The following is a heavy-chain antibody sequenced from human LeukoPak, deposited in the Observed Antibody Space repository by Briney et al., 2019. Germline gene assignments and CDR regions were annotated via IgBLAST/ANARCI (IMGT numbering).Heavy chain of an antibody. D-gene: IGHD2-2*01. CDR2: IYTSGST. Sequence: PSEPLSLTCTVSGDSISSGYYWSWIRQPAGKGLEWIGRIYTSGSTNYNPSLKSPVTISLDTSKNQFSLKLSSVTAADTAVYYCVRDSSNYYFDYWGQGTLVTVSS. CDR3: VRDSSNYYFDY. V-gene: IGHV4-61*02. CDR1: GDSISSGYY. J-gene: IGHJ4*02.